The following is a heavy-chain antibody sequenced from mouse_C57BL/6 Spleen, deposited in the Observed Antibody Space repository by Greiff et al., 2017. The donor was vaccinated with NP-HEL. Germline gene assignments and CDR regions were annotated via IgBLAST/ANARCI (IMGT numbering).Heavy chain of an antibody. CDR1: GYTFTSYW. CDR2: IHPNSGST. V-gene: IGHV1-64*01. Sequence: QVQLQQPGAELVKPGASVKLSCKASGYTFTSYWMHWVKQRPGQGLEWIGMIHPNSGSTNYNEKFKSKATLTVDKSSSTAYMQLSSLTSEDSAVYYCARDSSEEGFDYWGQGTTLTVSS. J-gene: IGHJ2*01. D-gene: IGHD3-2*02. CDR3: ARDSSEEGFDY.